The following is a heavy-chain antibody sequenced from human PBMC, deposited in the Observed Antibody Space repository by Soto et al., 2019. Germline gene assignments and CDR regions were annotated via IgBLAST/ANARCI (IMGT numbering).Heavy chain of an antibody. J-gene: IGHJ4*02. CDR3: ARVAVAGTRVDY. CDR2: IYHSGST. Sequence: QVQLQESGPGLVKPSGTLSLTCAVSGGSISSSNWWSWVRQPPGKGLEWIGEIYHSGSTNYNPSHKRRVTISGDKSKNHFSLKLSAVTAADTAVYYCARVAVAGTRVDYWGQGTLVTVSS. V-gene: IGHV4-4*02. CDR1: GGSISSSNW. D-gene: IGHD6-19*01.